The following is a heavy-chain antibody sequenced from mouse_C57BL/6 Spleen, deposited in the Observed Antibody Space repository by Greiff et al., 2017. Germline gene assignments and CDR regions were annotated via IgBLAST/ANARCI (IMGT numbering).Heavy chain of an antibody. J-gene: IGHJ2*01. D-gene: IGHD1-1*01. Sequence: QVQLQQPGAELVMPGASVKLSCTASGYTFTSYWMHWVKQRPGQGLEWIGEIDPSDSYTNYNQKFKGKSTLTVDKSSSTAYMQLSSLTSEDSAVYYCARTTTVVGADYWGQGTTLTVSS. CDR2: IDPSDSYT. CDR3: ARTTTVVGADY. V-gene: IGHV1-69*01. CDR1: GYTFTSYW.